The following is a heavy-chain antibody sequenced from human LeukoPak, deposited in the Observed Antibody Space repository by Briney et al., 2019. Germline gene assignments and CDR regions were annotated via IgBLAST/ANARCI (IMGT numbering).Heavy chain of an antibody. V-gene: IGHV3-66*01. CDR2: IYSGGST. D-gene: IGHD3-16*01. Sequence: PGGSLRLSCAASGFTVSSNYMSWVRQAPGKGLEWVSVIYSGGSTYYADSAKGRFTISRDNSKNTLYLQMNSLRAEDTAVYYCARYDGDYVWEEGYYFDYWGQGTLVTVSS. CDR1: GFTVSSNY. CDR3: ARYDGDYVWEEGYYFDY. J-gene: IGHJ4*02.